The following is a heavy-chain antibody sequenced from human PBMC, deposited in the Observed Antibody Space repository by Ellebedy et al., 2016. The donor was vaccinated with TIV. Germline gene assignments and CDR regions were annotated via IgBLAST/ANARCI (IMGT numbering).Heavy chain of an antibody. CDR1: GGSISSGGYY. D-gene: IGHD2-15*01. CDR2: IYSSGST. Sequence: MPSETLSLTCTVSGGSISSGGYYWTWIRQHPGKGLEWIGYIYSSGSTYYNPSLKSRVTISVDPSKNQFSLKLSSVTAADTAVYYCARDSGVVVVGAAQGMSPNYGLDVWGQGTTVTVSS. CDR3: ARDSGVVVVGAAQGMSPNYGLDV. J-gene: IGHJ6*02. V-gene: IGHV4-31*03.